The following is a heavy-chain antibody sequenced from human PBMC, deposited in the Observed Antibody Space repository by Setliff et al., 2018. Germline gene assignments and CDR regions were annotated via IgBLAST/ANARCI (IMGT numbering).Heavy chain of an antibody. Sequence: SETLSLTCAVYGGSFSGYYWSWIRQPPGKRLAWIGEIIHSGSTNYNPSLKSRVTMSIDTSKNQFSLKLSSVTAADTAVYYCARRNYYGSGSYSFGGKFDYWGQGTLVTVSS. J-gene: IGHJ4*02. V-gene: IGHV4-34*12. D-gene: IGHD3-10*01. CDR1: GGSFSGYY. CDR2: IIHSGST. CDR3: ARRNYYGSGSYSFGGKFDY.